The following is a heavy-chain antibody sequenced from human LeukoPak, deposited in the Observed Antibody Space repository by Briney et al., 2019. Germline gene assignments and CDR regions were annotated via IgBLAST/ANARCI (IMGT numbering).Heavy chain of an antibody. CDR2: ISASGGST. D-gene: IGHD1-26*01. V-gene: IGHV3-23*01. CDR1: GFTFSSYA. CDR3: AKAYSGSYAIDY. J-gene: IGHJ4*02. Sequence: SGGSLRLSCAASGFTFSSYAMSWVRRAPGKGLEWVSAISASGGSTYYADSLKGRFTISRDNSKNTLYLQMNSLRAEDTAVYYCAKAYSGSYAIDYWGQGTLVTVSS.